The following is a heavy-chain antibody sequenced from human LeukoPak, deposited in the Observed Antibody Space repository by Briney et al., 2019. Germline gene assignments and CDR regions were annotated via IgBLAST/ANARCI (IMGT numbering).Heavy chain of an antibody. V-gene: IGHV3-23*01. CDR3: ARELPSSKSSSTLYYFDY. Sequence: GGSLRLSCAASGFSFSSYAMSWVRQAPGKGLEWVSAISGSGATTYYADSVKGRFTISRDNSKNTLYLQMNSLGVEDTAIYYCARELPSSKSSSTLYYFDYWGQGTLVTVSS. CDR1: GFSFSSYA. D-gene: IGHD6-6*01. J-gene: IGHJ4*02. CDR2: ISGSGATT.